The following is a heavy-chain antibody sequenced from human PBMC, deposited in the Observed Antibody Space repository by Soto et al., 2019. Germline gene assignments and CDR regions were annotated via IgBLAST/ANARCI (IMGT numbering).Heavy chain of an antibody. CDR1: GGSISSGGYS. D-gene: IGHD4-17*01. CDR3: ARARGDYFPYYYYGMDV. Sequence: SATLSLTCAVSGGSISSGGYSWSWIRQPPGKGLEWIGYIYHSGSTYYNPSLKSRVTISVDRSKNQFSLKLSSVTAADTAVYYCARARGDYFPYYYYGMDVWGQGTTVTVSS. CDR2: IYHSGST. V-gene: IGHV4-30-2*01. J-gene: IGHJ6*02.